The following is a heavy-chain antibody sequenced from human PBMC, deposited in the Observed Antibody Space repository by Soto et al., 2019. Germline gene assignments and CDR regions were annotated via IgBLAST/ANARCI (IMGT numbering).Heavy chain of an antibody. V-gene: IGHV4-4*02. CDR1: SGSITSSNW. CDR3: ARGGVITLVRGIIGDI. Sequence: SETLSLTCAVSSGSITSSNWWSWVRQPPGKGLEWIGEIYHSGSTNYNPSLKSRVTISVDKSKNQFSLNLSSVSAADTALYFCARGGVITLVRGIIGDIWGQGTMVTVSS. D-gene: IGHD3-10*01. J-gene: IGHJ3*02. CDR2: IYHSGST.